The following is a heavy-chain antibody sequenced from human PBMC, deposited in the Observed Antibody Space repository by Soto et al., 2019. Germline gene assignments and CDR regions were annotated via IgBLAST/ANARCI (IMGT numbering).Heavy chain of an antibody. Sequence: PGGSLRLSCAASGFTFDDYAMHWVRQAPGKGLEWVSGISWNSGSIGYADSVKGRFTISRDNAKNSLYLQMNSLRAEDTALYYCAKDMGQWLVRGVVYDWGQGTLVTVSS. V-gene: IGHV3-9*01. J-gene: IGHJ4*02. CDR2: ISWNSGSI. CDR1: GFTFDDYA. CDR3: AKDMGQWLVRGVVYD. D-gene: IGHD6-19*01.